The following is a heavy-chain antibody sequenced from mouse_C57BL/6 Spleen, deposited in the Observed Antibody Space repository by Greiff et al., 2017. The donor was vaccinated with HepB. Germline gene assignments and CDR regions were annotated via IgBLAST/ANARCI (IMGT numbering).Heavy chain of an antibody. J-gene: IGHJ1*03. D-gene: IGHD1-1*01. CDR2: FTMYSGAT. V-gene: IGHV1-49*01. CDR1: YFAFMASA. CDR3: ATTTVVARGYFDV. Sequence: QVQLQQSGAELVRPGSSVKLSCKDSYFAFMASAMHWVKQRPGHGLEWIGSFTMYSGATEYSENFKGKATLTANTSSRTAYMELSSRTSEDSAVYYCATTTVVARGYFDVWGTGTTVTVSS.